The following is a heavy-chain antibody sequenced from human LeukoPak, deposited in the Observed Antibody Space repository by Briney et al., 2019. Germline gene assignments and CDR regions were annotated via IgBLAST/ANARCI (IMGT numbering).Heavy chain of an antibody. Sequence: PSETLSLTCTVSGGSISSGSYYWSWIRQPAGKGLEWIGRIYTSGSTNYNPSLKSRVTISVDTSKNQFSLKLSSVTAADTAVYYCAREVHYYGSGSDYYYYYMDVWGKGTTVTISS. CDR3: AREVHYYGSGSDYYYYYMDV. CDR2: IYTSGST. V-gene: IGHV4-61*02. CDR1: GGSISSGSYY. D-gene: IGHD3-10*01. J-gene: IGHJ6*03.